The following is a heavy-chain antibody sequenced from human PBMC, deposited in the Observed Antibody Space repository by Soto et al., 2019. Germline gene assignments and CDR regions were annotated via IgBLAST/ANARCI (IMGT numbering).Heavy chain of an antibody. CDR3: ARVGQQVAYFQH. CDR2: ISPYNGNT. CDR1: GYTFTSYG. Sequence: GASVKVSCKASGYTFTSYGVSWVRQAPGQGLEWMGWISPYNGNTDHAQKLQGRVTLTTDTSTSTAYMELRSLTSDDTAVYYCARVGQQVAYFQHWGQGTLVTVS. J-gene: IGHJ1*01. D-gene: IGHD6-13*01. V-gene: IGHV1-18*01.